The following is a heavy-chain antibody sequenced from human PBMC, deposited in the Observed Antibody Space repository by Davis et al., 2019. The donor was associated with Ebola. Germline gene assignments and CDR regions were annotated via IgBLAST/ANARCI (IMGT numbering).Heavy chain of an antibody. Sequence: GESLKISCTASGFTFSSYWMYWVRQAPGKGLAWVSRMNSDGSRANYADSVKGRFIISRDNAKNTLYLQMSSLRAEDTAVYYCARRVGSRSGFDYWGQGTLVTVSS. CDR2: MNSDGSRA. V-gene: IGHV3-74*01. J-gene: IGHJ4*02. CDR1: GFTFSSYW. CDR3: ARRVGSRSGFDY. D-gene: IGHD1-26*01.